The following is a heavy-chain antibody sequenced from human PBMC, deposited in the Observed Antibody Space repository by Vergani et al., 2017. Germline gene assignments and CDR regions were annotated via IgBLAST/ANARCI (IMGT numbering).Heavy chain of an antibody. Sequence: EVQLLESGGGLVQPGGSLRLSCAASGFTFSSYAMSWVRQAPGKGLEWVSAISGSGGSTYYADSVKGRFTISRDNSKNTLYLQMNSLRAEDTAVDYCAKVPTYYYDSSGYFDYWGQGTLVTVSS. V-gene: IGHV3-23*01. CDR3: AKVPTYYYDSSGYFDY. D-gene: IGHD3-22*01. CDR2: ISGSGGST. CDR1: GFTFSSYA. J-gene: IGHJ4*02.